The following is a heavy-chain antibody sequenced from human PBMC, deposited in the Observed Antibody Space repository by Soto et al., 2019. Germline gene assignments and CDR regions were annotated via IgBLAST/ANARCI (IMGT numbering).Heavy chain of an antibody. J-gene: IGHJ3*02. D-gene: IGHD3-9*01. CDR2: ISYDGSNK. CDR3: AKGSYDILTGHRDPLAI. V-gene: IGHV3-30*18. CDR1: GFTFSSYG. Sequence: PGGSLRLSCAASGFTFSSYGMHWVRQAPGKGLEWVAVISYDGSNKYYADSVKGRFTISRDNSKNTLYLQMNSLRAEDTAVYYCAKGSYDILTGHRDPLAIWGQGTMVTVSS.